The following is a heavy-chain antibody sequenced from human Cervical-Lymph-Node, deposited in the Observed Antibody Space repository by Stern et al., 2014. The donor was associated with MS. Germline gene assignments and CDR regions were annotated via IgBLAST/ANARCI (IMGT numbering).Heavy chain of an antibody. CDR2: IKSDGTYT. D-gene: IGHD4-17*01. CDR3: VRDSDDYALDY. Sequence: EVQLVESGGGLVQPGGSLRLSCATSGFTFSSYWMHWVRQAPGKGLGCVSRIKSDGTYTSYADSVKGRFTISRDNAKNTLYLQMNSLRAEDTAVYYCVRDSDDYALDYWGQGTLVAVSS. J-gene: IGHJ4*02. CDR1: GFTFSSYW. V-gene: IGHV3-74*01.